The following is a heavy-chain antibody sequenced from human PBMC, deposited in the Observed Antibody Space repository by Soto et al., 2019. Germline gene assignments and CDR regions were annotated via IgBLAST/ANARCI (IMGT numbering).Heavy chain of an antibody. CDR2: IVVGSGNT. CDR3: AAVMAPTDMYNWFDP. J-gene: IGHJ5*02. D-gene: IGHD1-1*01. V-gene: IGHV1-58*02. Sequence: QTQLVQSGPEVKKPGTSVKVSCKASGFTFSSSAIQWVRQARGQRLEWIGWIVVGSGNTKYAQKFQERLTMTRDMSTSTAYMELSSLRSEDTAVYYCAAVMAPTDMYNWFDPWGQGTLVTVSS. CDR1: GFTFSSSA.